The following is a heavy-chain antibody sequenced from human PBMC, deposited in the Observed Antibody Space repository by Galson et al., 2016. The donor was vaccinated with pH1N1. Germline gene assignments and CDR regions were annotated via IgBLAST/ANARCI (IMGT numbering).Heavy chain of an antibody. CDR1: GFTFSDYY. D-gene: IGHD2/OR15-2a*01. CDR2: ISSSGSHT. CDR3: ARNGVEYKYALDV. Sequence: SLRLSCAASGFTFSDYYMSWVRQAPGKGLEWVSYISSSGSHTDYADSVRGRFTISRDNAKNSLYLQMNSLRVEDTAVYYCARNGVEYKYALDVWGLGTPVTVSS. V-gene: IGHV3-11*03. J-gene: IGHJ6*02.